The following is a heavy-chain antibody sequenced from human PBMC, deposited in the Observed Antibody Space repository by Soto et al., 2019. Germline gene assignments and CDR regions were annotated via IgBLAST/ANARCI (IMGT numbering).Heavy chain of an antibody. CDR1: GGSISSSGYY. Sequence: QLQLQESGPGLVKPSETLSLTCTVSGGSISSSGYYWGWIRQPPGKGLEWIGSIYYSGSTYYNPSLKSRVTISVDTSKNQFSLKLSSVTAADTAVYYCVGSTSFRADWFDPWGQGTLVTVSS. D-gene: IGHD2-2*01. CDR2: IYYSGST. CDR3: VGSTSFRADWFDP. V-gene: IGHV4-39*01. J-gene: IGHJ5*02.